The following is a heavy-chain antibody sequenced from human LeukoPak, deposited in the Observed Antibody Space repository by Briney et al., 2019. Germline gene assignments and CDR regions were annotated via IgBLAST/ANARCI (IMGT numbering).Heavy chain of an antibody. CDR1: GFTFSSYG. CDR2: IWYDGSNK. D-gene: IGHD2-2*01. CDR3: ARGACSSTSCYDY. J-gene: IGHJ4*02. V-gene: IGHV3-33*01. Sequence: PGGSLRLSCAASGFTFSSYGMHWVRQAPGKGLEWVAVIWYDGSNKYYADSVKGRFTISRDNSKNTLYLQMSSLRVEDTAVYYCARGACSSTSCYDYWGQGTLVTVSS.